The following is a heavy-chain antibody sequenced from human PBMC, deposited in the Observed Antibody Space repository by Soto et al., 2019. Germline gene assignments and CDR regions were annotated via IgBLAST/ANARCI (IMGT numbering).Heavy chain of an antibody. CDR2: IYYSGST. CDR3: AREELLWFGEVNYYYYYGMDV. CDR1: GGSISSGDYY. D-gene: IGHD3-10*01. V-gene: IGHV4-30-4*01. J-gene: IGHJ6*02. Sequence: PSETLSLTCTVSGGSISSGDYYWSWIRQPPGKGLEWIGYIYYSGSTYYNPSLKSRVTISVDTSKNQFSLKLSSVTAADTAVYYCAREELLWFGEVNYYYYYGMDVWGQGTTVTVSS.